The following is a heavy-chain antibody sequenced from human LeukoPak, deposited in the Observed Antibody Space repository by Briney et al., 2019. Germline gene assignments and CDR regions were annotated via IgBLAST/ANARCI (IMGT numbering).Heavy chain of an antibody. J-gene: IGHJ4*02. Sequence: GGSLRLSCATSGFTFSSYGMHWVRQAPGNGLEWVAVISYDGSNKYYADSVKGRFTISRDNSKNTLYLQMNSLRAEDTAAYYCAKDGGYCSSTSCYTYYFDYWGQGTLVTVSS. CDR2: ISYDGSNK. CDR3: AKDGGYCSSTSCYTYYFDY. CDR1: GFTFSSYG. V-gene: IGHV3-30*18. D-gene: IGHD2-2*02.